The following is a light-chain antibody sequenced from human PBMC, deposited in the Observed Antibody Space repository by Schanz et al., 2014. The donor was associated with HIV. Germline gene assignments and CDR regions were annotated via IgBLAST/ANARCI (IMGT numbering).Light chain of an antibody. CDR1: SSDVGGYNY. J-gene: IGLJ1*01. V-gene: IGLV2-14*03. CDR3: SSYTSSSTPHYV. CDR2: DVS. Sequence: QSALTQPPSASGSPGQSVTISCTGTSSDVGGYNYVSWYQQHPGKAPKLMIYDVSNRPSGVSNRFSGSKSGNTASLTISGLQAEDEADYYCSSYTSSSTPHYVFGTGTKLTVL.